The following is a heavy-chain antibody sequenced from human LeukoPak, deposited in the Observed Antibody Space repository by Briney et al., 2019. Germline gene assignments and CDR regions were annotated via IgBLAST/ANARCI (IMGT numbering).Heavy chain of an antibody. D-gene: IGHD2-2*01. Sequence: SETLSLTCTVSGGSISSYYWSWIRQPPGKGLEWIGEITHSGSTNYNPSLKSRVTISVDTSKNQFSLKLSSVTAADTALYYCARQMIVVVPAAISENYMDVWGKGTTVTISS. CDR1: GGSISSYY. V-gene: IGHV4-34*01. CDR3: ARQMIVVVPAAISENYMDV. CDR2: ITHSGST. J-gene: IGHJ6*03.